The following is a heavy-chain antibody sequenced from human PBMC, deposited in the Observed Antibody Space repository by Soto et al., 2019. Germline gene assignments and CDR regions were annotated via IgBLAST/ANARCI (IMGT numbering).Heavy chain of an antibody. CDR2: IYWDDDK. J-gene: IGHJ3*02. CDR3: AHTGSDMTDDAFDI. V-gene: IGHV2-5*02. D-gene: IGHD2-21*01. Sequence: QITLKESGPTLVKPTQTLTLTCTFSGFSLSTSGVGVGWIRQPPGKALEWLALIYWDDDKRYSPSLKSRLTITKDTSKNPVVRTMTNMDPVDTATYYCAHTGSDMTDDAFDIWGQGTMVTVSS. CDR1: GFSLSTSGVG.